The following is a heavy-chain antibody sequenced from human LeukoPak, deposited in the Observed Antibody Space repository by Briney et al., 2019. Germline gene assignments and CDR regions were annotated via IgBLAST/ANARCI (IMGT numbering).Heavy chain of an antibody. CDR2: ISWNSGSI. D-gene: IGHD3-16*01. Sequence: LSLTCTVSGDSISSYYWSWVRQAPGKGLEWVSGISWNSGSIGYADSVKGRFTISRDNAKNSLYLQMNSLRAEDTALYYCAKDSPIGAVGYWGQGTLVTVSS. V-gene: IGHV3-9*01. CDR3: AKDSPIGAVGY. CDR1: GDSISSYY. J-gene: IGHJ4*02.